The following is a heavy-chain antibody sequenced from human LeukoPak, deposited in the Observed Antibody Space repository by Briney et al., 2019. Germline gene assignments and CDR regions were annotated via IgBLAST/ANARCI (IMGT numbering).Heavy chain of an antibody. D-gene: IGHD6-13*01. CDR2: IKQDGSEK. CDR1: GFTFGSYW. J-gene: IGHJ4*02. CDR3: GRRGSTSWYVY. Sequence: GGSLRLSCAASGFTFGSYWMSWVRQAPGKGLEWVASIKQDGSEKYYVDSVKGRFTISRDNAKNSVYLQMNSLRAEDTAVYYCGRRGSTSWYVYWGQGTLVTVSS. V-gene: IGHV3-7*01.